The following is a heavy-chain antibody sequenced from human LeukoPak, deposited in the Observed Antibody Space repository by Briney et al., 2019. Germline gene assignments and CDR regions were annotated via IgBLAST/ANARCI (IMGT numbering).Heavy chain of an antibody. CDR1: GFTFSSYS. J-gene: IGHJ4*02. CDR2: ISSSSSTI. CDR3: ARAVERGYGYGYYFDY. V-gene: IGHV3-48*01. D-gene: IGHD5-18*01. Sequence: GGSLRLSCAASGFTFSSYSMNWVRQAPGKGLEWVSYISSSSSTIYYADSVKGRFTISRDNAKNSLYLQMNSLRAEDTAVYYCARAVERGYGYGYYFDYWGQGTLVTVSS.